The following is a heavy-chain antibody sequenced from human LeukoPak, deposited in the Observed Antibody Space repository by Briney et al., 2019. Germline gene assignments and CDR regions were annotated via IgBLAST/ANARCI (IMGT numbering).Heavy chain of an antibody. Sequence: GGSLRLSCAASGFTFSSYAMHWVRQAPGKGLEWVAVISYDGSNKYYADSVKGRFTISRDNSKNTLYLQMNSLRAEDTAVYYCTRRYSYGYAHYGMDVWGQGTTVTVSS. J-gene: IGHJ6*02. CDR3: TRRYSYGYAHYGMDV. CDR2: ISYDGSNK. V-gene: IGHV3-30-3*01. CDR1: GFTFSSYA. D-gene: IGHD5-18*01.